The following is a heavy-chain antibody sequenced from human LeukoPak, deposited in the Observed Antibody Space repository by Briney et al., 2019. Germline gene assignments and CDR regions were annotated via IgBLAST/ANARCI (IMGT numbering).Heavy chain of an antibody. V-gene: IGHV4-59*01. CDR3: ARGIYVDSISWLFDL. D-gene: IGHD4-17*01. CDR1: GGSISSYY. Sequence: SETLSLTCTVSGGSISSYYWSWIRQPPGKGLEWIGYIYYSGSTNYNPSLKSRVTISVDTSKNQFSLRLSSMTAADTAVYYCARGIYVDSISWLFDLWGRGTLVTVSS. CDR2: IYYSGST. J-gene: IGHJ2*01.